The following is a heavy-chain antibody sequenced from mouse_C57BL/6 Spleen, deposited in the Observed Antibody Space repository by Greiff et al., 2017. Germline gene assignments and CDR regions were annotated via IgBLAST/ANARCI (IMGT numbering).Heavy chain of an antibody. CDR3: ARRDYGISWFAY. J-gene: IGHJ3*01. Sequence: QVQLKQPGAELVRPGSSVKLSCKASGYTFTSYWMDWVKQRPGQGLEWIGNIYPSDSETHYNQKFKDKATLTVDKSSSTAYMQLSSLTSEDSAVYYCARRDYGISWFAYWGQGTLVTVSA. CDR1: GYTFTSYW. D-gene: IGHD2-1*01. CDR2: IYPSDSET. V-gene: IGHV1-61*01.